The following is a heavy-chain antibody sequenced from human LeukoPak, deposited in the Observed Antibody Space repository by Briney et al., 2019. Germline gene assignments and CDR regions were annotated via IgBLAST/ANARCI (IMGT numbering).Heavy chain of an antibody. CDR3: ARGYCSSTSCYDAFDI. D-gene: IGHD2-2*01. V-gene: IGHV4-34*01. CDR1: GGSFSGYY. CDR2: INHSGST. Sequence: SETLSLTCAVYGGSFSGYYWRWIRQPPGKGLEWIGEINHSGSTNYNPSLKSRVTISVDTSKNQFSLKLSSVTAADTAVYYCARGYCSSTSCYDAFDIWGQGTMVTVSS. J-gene: IGHJ3*02.